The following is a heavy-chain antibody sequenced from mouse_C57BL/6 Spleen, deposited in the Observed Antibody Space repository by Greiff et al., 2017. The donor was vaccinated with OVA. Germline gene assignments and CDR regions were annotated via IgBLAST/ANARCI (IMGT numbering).Heavy chain of an antibody. CDR1: GYTFTDYN. V-gene: IGHV1-22*01. CDR2: INPNNGGT. Sequence: DVQLQESGPELVKPGASVKMSCKASGYTFTDYNMHWVKQSHGKSLEWIGYINPNNGGTSYNQKFKGKATLTVNKSSSTAYMELRSLTSEDSAVYYCASHYDYDDALDYWGQGTTLTVSS. CDR3: ASHYDYDDALDY. D-gene: IGHD2-4*01. J-gene: IGHJ2*01.